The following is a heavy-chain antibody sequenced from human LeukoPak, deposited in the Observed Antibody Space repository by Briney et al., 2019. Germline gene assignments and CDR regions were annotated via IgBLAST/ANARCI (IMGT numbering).Heavy chain of an antibody. D-gene: IGHD6-6*01. J-gene: IGHJ4*02. CDR1: GFTFSSYA. V-gene: IGHV3-23*01. CDR3: ARGTGEQLGEELDY. CDR2: ISGSGGST. Sequence: GGSLRLSCAASGFTFSSYAMSWVRQAPGKGLEWVSAISGSGGSTYYADSVKGRFTISRDNSKNTLYLQMNSLRAEDTAVYYCARGTGEQLGEELDYWGQGTLVTVSS.